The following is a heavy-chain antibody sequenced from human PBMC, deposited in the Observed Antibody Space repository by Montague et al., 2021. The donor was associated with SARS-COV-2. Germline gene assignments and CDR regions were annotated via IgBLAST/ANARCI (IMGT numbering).Heavy chain of an antibody. CDR3: ARGAPGY. J-gene: IGHJ4*02. D-gene: IGHD1-1*01. Sequence: SETLSLTCSVSGEPISGFFWNWIRQPAGKGLEWIGQINYGGSTKYNPSLKSRVTISIDTSKNQFSLKLTSVTAADTAVYYCARGAPGYWGQGTLVTVSS. CDR1: GEPISGFF. CDR2: INYGGST. V-gene: IGHV4-34*01.